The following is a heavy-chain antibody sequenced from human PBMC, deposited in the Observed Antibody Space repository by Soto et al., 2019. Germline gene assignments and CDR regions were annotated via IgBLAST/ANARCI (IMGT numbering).Heavy chain of an antibody. V-gene: IGHV3-21*01. J-gene: IGHJ4*02. CDR2: LSSSSSYI. Sequence: EVQLVESGGGLVKPGGSLRLSCAASGFTFSSYSMNWVRQAPGKGLEWVSSLSSSSSYIYYADSVKGRFTISRDNAKDSMYLQMNSLRAEDTAVYYCASFIGTAGIDYWGQGTLVTVSS. CDR3: ASFIGTAGIDY. CDR1: GFTFSSYS. D-gene: IGHD6-19*01.